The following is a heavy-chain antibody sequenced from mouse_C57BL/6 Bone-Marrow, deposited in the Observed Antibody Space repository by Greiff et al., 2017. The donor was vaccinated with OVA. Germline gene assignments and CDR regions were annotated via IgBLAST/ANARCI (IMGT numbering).Heavy chain of an antibody. J-gene: IGHJ1*03. CDR2: IRNKANGYTT. D-gene: IGHD1-1*01. CDR1: GFTFTDYY. Sequence: EVKLVESGGGLVQPGGSLSLSCAASGFTFTDYYMSWVRQPPGKALEWLGFIRNKANGYTTEYSASVKGRFTISRDNSQSILYLQMNALRAEDSATYYCARYATVVAHWCFDVWGTGTTVTVSS. V-gene: IGHV7-3*01. CDR3: ARYATVVAHWCFDV.